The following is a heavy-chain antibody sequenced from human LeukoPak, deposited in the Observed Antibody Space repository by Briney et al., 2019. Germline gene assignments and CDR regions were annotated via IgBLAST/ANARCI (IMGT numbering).Heavy chain of an antibody. CDR1: GFAFSSYA. V-gene: IGHV3-23*05. CDR3: AKGELSSDAFYFDY. J-gene: IGHJ4*02. CDR2: IYRGGDP. D-gene: IGHD1-7*01. Sequence: PGESLRLSCAASGFAFSSYAMNWVRQAPGKGLDWVSAIYRGGDPYYADSVKGRFTISRDNSKNTLYLEMNSLRAEDTAVYYCAKGELSSDAFYFDYWGQGALVTVSS.